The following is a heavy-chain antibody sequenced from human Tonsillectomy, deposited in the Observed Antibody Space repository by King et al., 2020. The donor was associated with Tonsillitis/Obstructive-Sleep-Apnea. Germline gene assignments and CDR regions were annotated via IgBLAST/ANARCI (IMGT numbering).Heavy chain of an antibody. CDR3: ARRALYNENSGTWYFDL. V-gene: IGHV4-39*01. D-gene: IGHD1-26*01. CDR1: GGSISSSSYY. J-gene: IGHJ2*01. Sequence: QLQESGPGLVKPSETLSLTCTVSGGSISSSSYYWGWIRQPPGKGLEWIGNIYYSDNTNYNPSLRSRLTISVDTSKNQVSLRLSSVTAADTAFYYCARRALYNENSGTWYFDLWGRGTLVTVSS. CDR2: IYYSDNT.